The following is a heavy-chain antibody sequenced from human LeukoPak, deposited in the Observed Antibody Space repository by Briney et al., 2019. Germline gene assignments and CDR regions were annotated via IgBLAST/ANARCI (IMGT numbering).Heavy chain of an antibody. CDR2: IYQSGST. CDR3: VRYKREAEDCTSTVCNSWFDP. Sequence: SETLSLTCAVSAGSSRSSNWWGWVRQPPGKGLEWIGEIYQSGSTNYNPSLKSRVTISMDKSKNQFSLKLTSVTAADTAVYYCVRYKREAEDCTSTVCNSWFDPWGQGTLVTVSS. V-gene: IGHV4-4*02. CDR1: AGSSRSSNW. J-gene: IGHJ5*02. D-gene: IGHD2/OR15-2a*01.